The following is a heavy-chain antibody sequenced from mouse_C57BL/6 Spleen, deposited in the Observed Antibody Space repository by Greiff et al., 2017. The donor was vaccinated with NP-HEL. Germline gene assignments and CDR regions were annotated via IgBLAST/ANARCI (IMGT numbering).Heavy chain of an antibody. Sequence: EVKLVESGGGLVKPGGSLKLSCAASGFTFSSYAMSWVRQTPEKRLEWVATISDGGSYTYYPDNVKGRFTISRDNAKNNLYLQMSHLKSEDTAMYYCARDRTRNYFDYWGQGTTLTVSS. V-gene: IGHV5-4*01. CDR1: GFTFSSYA. J-gene: IGHJ2*01. CDR2: ISDGGSYT. CDR3: ARDRTRNYFDY.